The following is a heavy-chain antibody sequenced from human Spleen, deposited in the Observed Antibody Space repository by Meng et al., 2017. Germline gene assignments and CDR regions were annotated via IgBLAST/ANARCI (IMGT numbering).Heavy chain of an antibody. CDR3: AQAPGGISGYRFDL. CDR2: ISSNT. V-gene: IGHV3-23*01. Sequence: GESLKISCAASGFTFSNYAMSWVRQAPGKGLEWVSTISSNTFYADSVKGRFTISRDNSKNTLYLQMNSLRADDTAVYYCAQAPGGISGYRFDLWGQGTLVTVSS. D-gene: IGHD3-22*01. J-gene: IGHJ4*02. CDR1: GFTFSNYA.